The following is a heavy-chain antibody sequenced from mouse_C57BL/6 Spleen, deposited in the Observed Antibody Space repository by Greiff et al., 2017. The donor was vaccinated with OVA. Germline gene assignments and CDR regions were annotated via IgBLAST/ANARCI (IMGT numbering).Heavy chain of an antibody. CDR3: ASYYPYFDY. D-gene: IGHD2-10*01. V-gene: IGHV1-64*01. J-gene: IGHJ2*01. Sequence: QVHVKQSGAELVKPGASVKLSCKASGYTFTSYWMHWVKQRPGQGLEWIGMIHPNSGSTNYNEKFKSKATLTVDKSSSTAYMQLSSLTSEDSAVYYCASYYPYFDYWGQGTTLTVSS. CDR1: GYTFTSYW. CDR2: IHPNSGST.